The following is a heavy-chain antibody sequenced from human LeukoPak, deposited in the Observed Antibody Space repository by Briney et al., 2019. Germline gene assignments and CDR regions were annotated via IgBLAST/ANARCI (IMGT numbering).Heavy chain of an antibody. V-gene: IGHV4-34*01. Sequence: SETLSLTCAVYGGSFSGYYWSWIRQPPGKGLEWIGEINHSGSTTYNPSLKSRVTISVDTSKNQFSLKLSSVTAADTAVYYCARLMYYYDSSGYPAPWGQGTLVTVSS. D-gene: IGHD3-22*01. CDR1: GGSFSGYY. CDR3: ARLMYYYDSSGYPAP. J-gene: IGHJ5*02. CDR2: INHSGST.